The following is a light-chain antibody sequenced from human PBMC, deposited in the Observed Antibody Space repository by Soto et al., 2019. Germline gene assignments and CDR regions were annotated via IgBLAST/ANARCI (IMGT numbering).Light chain of an antibody. J-gene: IGLJ1*01. CDR1: SSDVGGYDY. CDR2: DVT. CDR3: ISYASINTYV. Sequence: QSALTEPACVSGSPGQSITISCTETSSDVGGYDYVSWYQQHPGKAPKLMIYDVTNRPSGVSTRFSGSKSGNTASLTISGLQAEDEADYFCISYASINTYVFGTGTKLTVL. V-gene: IGLV2-14*01.